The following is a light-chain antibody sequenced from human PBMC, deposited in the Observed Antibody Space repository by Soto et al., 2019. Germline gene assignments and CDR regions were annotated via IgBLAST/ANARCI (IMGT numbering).Light chain of an antibody. Sequence: QSVLTQPASVSGSPGQSITISCTGTGSDIGAYNYVSWYQQHPGKAPKLLIYEVFKRPSEIPARFSASKSGNTASLIVSGLQPEDEAEYFCSSFADGFNVVFGGGTKLTVL. CDR1: GSDIGAYNY. CDR2: EVF. J-gene: IGLJ2*01. V-gene: IGLV2-8*01. CDR3: SSFADGFNVV.